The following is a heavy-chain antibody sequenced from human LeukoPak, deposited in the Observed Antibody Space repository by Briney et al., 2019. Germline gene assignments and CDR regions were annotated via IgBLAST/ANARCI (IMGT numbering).Heavy chain of an antibody. Sequence: NAGGSLRLSCAASGFMFSSNWMNWVRQAPGKGLEWVGRIQSKTDGGTTEYAAPVKGRFTISRDDSTNTLYLQMNSLKTEDTDVYYCAAGGRVWGQGTTVTVSS. CDR1: GFMFSSNW. CDR2: IQSKTDGGTT. D-gene: IGHD3-10*01. J-gene: IGHJ6*02. V-gene: IGHV3-15*01. CDR3: AAGGRV.